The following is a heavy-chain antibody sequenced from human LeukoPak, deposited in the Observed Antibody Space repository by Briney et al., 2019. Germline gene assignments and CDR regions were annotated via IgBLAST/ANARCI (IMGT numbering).Heavy chain of an antibody. CDR3: ARHYGP. Sequence: SETLALTCNASDCSFRSSYYYWGWIRQPQGKGVEWIVSIYGSGSTYYHPSLKSRFTISVDTTKNQFSLKLNAVTAADTAVYYCARHYGPWGQGTLVTVSS. CDR2: IYGSGST. CDR1: DCSFRSSYYY. V-gene: IGHV4-39*01. J-gene: IGHJ5*02. D-gene: IGHD3-10*01.